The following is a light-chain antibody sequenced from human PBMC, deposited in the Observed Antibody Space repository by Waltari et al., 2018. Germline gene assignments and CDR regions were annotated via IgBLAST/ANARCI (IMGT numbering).Light chain of an antibody. CDR3: QHYVRLPAT. V-gene: IGKV3-20*01. Sequence: EIVLTQSPGTLSLSPGERATLSCWASQSVGGTLAWYQQKPGQAPRLLIYGAYSRATGIPDRFSGSGSGTEFSLTISRLEPEDFAVYYCQHYVRLPATFGQGTKVEIK. CDR2: GAY. J-gene: IGKJ1*01. CDR1: QSVGGT.